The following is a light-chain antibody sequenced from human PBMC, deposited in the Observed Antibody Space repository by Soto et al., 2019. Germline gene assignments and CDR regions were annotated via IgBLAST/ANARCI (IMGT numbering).Light chain of an antibody. Sequence: EIVLTQSPGTLSLSPGERAVLSCRASQSVNNNYLAWYQRKPGRAPRLLIYGASSRATGIRDRFIGSGSGTDFTLTITRLEPEDFAVYSCQQYGSSPPTFGQGTKVEFK. J-gene: IGKJ1*01. V-gene: IGKV3-20*01. CDR1: QSVNNNY. CDR3: QQYGSSPPT. CDR2: GAS.